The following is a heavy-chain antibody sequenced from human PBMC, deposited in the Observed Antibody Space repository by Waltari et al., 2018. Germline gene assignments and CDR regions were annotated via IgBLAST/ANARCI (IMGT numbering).Heavy chain of an antibody. CDR3: AKVRPSSS. J-gene: IGHJ4*02. Sequence: QAQLVQSGAEVTKPGASVKVSCKASGSIFTDYHVHWVRQSPGQGLEWNGLINCESGGTNYARKFQGRVTMTRDTSISTVYMELRSLRSDDTAVYYCAKVRPSSSWGQGILVTVSS. CDR1: GSIFTDYH. CDR2: INCESGGT. D-gene: IGHD6-13*01. V-gene: IGHV1-2*02.